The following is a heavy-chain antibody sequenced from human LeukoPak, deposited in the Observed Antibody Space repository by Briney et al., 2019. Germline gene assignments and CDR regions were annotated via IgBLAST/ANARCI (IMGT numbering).Heavy chain of an antibody. Sequence: SETLSPTCTVSGYSISSGYYWGWIRQPPGKGLEWIGSIYHSGSTYYNPSLKSRVTILVDTSKNQFSLKMTSVTAADTAVYYCARDQYYDVSTYYEIDYWGQGTLVTVSS. V-gene: IGHV4-38-2*02. D-gene: IGHD3-22*01. CDR2: IYHSGST. J-gene: IGHJ4*02. CDR1: GYSISSGYY. CDR3: ARDQYYDVSTYYEIDY.